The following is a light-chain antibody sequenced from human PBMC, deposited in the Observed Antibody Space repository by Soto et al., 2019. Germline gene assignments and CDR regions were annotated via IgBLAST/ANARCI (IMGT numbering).Light chain of an antibody. CDR2: AAS. CDR3: QQYYSYPRT. CDR1: QGISSY. V-gene: IGKV1-8*01. J-gene: IGKJ1*01. Sequence: AIRMTQSPSSFSASTGDRVTITCRASQGISSYLAWYQQKPGKAPKLLIYAASTLQSGVPSRFNGSGSGTDFTLTISCLQSEDFATYYCQQYYSYPRTFGQGTKVDSK.